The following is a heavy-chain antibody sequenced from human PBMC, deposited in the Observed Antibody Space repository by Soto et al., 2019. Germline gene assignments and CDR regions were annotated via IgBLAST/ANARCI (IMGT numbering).Heavy chain of an antibody. V-gene: IGHV2-70*01. J-gene: IGHJ4*02. CDR3: ARITGRYCSSTSCPPDY. CDR2: IDWDDDK. CDR1: GFSLSTSGMC. Sequence: SGPTLVNPTQTLTLTCTFSGFSLSTSGMCVSWIRQPPGKALEWLALIDWDDDKYYSTSLKTRLTISKDTSKNQVVLTMTNMDPVDTATYYCARITGRYCSSTSCPPDYWGQGTLVTVSS. D-gene: IGHD2-2*01.